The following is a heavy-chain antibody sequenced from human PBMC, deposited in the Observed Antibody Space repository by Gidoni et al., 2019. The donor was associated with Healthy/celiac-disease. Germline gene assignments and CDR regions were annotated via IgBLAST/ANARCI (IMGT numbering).Heavy chain of an antibody. CDR2: ICYDGSIK. CDR1: GFTFGSYG. J-gene: IGHJ4*02. D-gene: IGHD6-13*01. V-gene: IGHV3-33*01. CDR3: ARDGSSSWYFDY. Sequence: QVQLVESGGGVVQPGRSLRLSCAASGFTFGSYGMHWVRQAPGKGLEWLAVICYDGSIKYYADSVKGRFTISRDNSKNTLYLQMNSLRAEDTAVYYCARDGSSSWYFDYWGQGTLVTVSS.